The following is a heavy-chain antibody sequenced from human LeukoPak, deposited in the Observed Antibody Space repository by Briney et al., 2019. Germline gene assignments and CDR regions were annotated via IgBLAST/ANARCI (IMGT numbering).Heavy chain of an antibody. V-gene: IGHV3-11*06. J-gene: IGHJ3*02. CDR2: IDARSGIT. CDR1: GFTFSDYY. D-gene: IGHD3-3*01. CDR3: ARTYDFGRGPPGDAFDN. Sequence: PGGSLRLSCAASGFTFSDYYMSWIRQAPWKGLEWVSYIDARSGITYYADSVQGRFTISRDNAKESVFLQMNGLRVDDTAVYYCARTYDFGRGPPGDAFDNWGQGTPVIVSS.